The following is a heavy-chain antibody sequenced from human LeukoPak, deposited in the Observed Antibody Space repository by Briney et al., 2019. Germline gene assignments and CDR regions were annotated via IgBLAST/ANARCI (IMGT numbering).Heavy chain of an antibody. Sequence: TGGSLRLSCAASGFTFGAYRMNWVRQAPGKGLEWVSSISSSSNYIDYADSVKGRFTISRDNAKRSVFLQMNSLRAEDTGLYYCAREDWGPRFDPRGQGTLVTVSS. CDR2: ISSSSNYI. CDR1: GFTFGAYR. D-gene: IGHD7-27*01. CDR3: AREDWGPRFDP. V-gene: IGHV3-21*04. J-gene: IGHJ5*02.